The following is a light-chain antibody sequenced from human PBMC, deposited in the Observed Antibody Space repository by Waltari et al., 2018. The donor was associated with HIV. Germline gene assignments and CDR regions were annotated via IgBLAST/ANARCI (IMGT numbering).Light chain of an antibody. CDR2: DVN. CDR3: ASNRLDYTLI. Sequence: QSALTQPASVSGFPGQSINISCTGFPTDSRFKHHVSRYQQYAVNIPRLIIFDVNNRPSGISDRFSGARSGHSAFLTFSGLQSGDEAHYYCASNRLDYTLIFGGGTKLTVL. V-gene: IGLV2-14*03. CDR1: PTDSRFKHH. J-gene: IGLJ2*01.